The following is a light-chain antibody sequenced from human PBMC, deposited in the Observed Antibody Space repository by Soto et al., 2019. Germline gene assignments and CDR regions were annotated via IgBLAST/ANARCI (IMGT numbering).Light chain of an antibody. V-gene: IGLV1-47*02. CDR1: SSNIGSNY. Sequence: QSVLTQPPSASGTPGQRVTISCSGSSSNIGSNYVYWYQQLPGTAPKLLIYSNNQRPSGVPDRFSGSKSGNSASLAISGLRSEDEADYYCTSWADSLSGVFGGGTKLTVL. CDR3: TSWADSLSGV. CDR2: SNN. J-gene: IGLJ3*02.